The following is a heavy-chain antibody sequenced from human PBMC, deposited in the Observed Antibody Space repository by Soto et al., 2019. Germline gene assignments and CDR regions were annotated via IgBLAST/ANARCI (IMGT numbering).Heavy chain of an antibody. D-gene: IGHD2-2*01. J-gene: IGHJ5*02. CDR2: IYYSGST. V-gene: IGHV4-30-4*01. CDR3: TRAPSGYCSSTSCYLINWFDP. CDR1: GGSISSGDYY. Sequence: SSETLSLTCTVSGGSISSGDYYWSWIRQPPGKGLEWIGYIYYSGSTYYNPSLKSRVTISVDTSKNQFSLKLSSVTAADTAVYYCTRAPSGYCSSTSCYLINWFDPRGQGSPVTVSS.